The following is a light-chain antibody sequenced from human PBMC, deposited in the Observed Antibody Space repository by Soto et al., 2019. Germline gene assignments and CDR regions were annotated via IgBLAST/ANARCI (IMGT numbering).Light chain of an antibody. CDR2: GAS. J-gene: IGKJ2*01. CDR3: QQYNNWPLYT. CDR1: QSVSSN. V-gene: IGKV3-15*01. Sequence: EIVLTQSPATLSVSPGERATLSCRASQSVSSNLAWYQQKSGQAPRLLIYGASTRASGIPARFSGSGSGTEFTLIISSLQSEDFAVYYCQQYNNWPLYTFGQGTQLEIK.